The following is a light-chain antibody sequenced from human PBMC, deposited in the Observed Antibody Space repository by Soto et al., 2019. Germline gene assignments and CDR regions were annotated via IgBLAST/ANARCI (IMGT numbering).Light chain of an antibody. CDR1: QDIGSF. J-gene: IGKJ4*01. CDR3: QQFYSYPLT. V-gene: IGKV1-8*01. Sequence: IRILQTPSSLSASTRDRVAITCRASQDIGSFLAWYQQKXGKAPKXXIYDASTLQSGVPSRFGGSGSGTDFTLTISSLKSEDFATYYCQQFYSYPLTFGGGTKVDIK. CDR2: DAS.